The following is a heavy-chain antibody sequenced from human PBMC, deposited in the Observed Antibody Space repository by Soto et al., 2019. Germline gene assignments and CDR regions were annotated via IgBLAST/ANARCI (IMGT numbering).Heavy chain of an antibody. J-gene: IGHJ6*02. V-gene: IGHV3-30*18. D-gene: IGHD6-25*01. CDR3: AKDLLRPGRAYGMDV. CDR1: GFTFSSYG. CDR2: ISYDGSNK. Sequence: GGSLRLSCAASGFTFSSYGMHWVRQAPGKGLEWVAVISYDGSNKYYADSVKGRFTISRDNSKNTLYLQMNSLRAEDTAVYYCAKDLLRPGRAYGMDVWGQGTTVTVSS.